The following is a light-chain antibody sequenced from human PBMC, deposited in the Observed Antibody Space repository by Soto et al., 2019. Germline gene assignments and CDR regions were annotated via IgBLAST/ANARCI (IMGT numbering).Light chain of an antibody. J-gene: IGKJ4*01. CDR3: QQYYSYPLT. V-gene: IGKV1-6*01. CDR2: ASS. CDR1: QGIRND. Sequence: AIQMTQSPSSLSASIGDRVTITCRASQGIRNDLGWYQQKPGKAPKVLIYASSNLHSGVPSRFSGSGSGTDFTLTISCLQSEDFATYYCQQYYSYPLTFGGGTKVDIK.